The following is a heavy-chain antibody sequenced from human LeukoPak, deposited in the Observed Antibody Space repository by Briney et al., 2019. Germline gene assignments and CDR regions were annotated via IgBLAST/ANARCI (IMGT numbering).Heavy chain of an antibody. Sequence: HPGGSLRLSCAASGFTFSSYAMSWVRQAPGKGLEWVSAISGSGGSTYYADSVKGRFTISRDNSKNTLYLQMNSLRAEDTAVYYCAKALDFWSGYPWDAFDIWGQGTMVTVSS. CDR1: GFTFSSYA. V-gene: IGHV3-23*01. CDR3: AKALDFWSGYPWDAFDI. J-gene: IGHJ3*02. D-gene: IGHD3-3*01. CDR2: ISGSGGST.